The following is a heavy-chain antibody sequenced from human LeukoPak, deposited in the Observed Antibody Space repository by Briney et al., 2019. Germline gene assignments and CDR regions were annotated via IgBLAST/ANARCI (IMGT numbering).Heavy chain of an antibody. CDR1: GFTFSTYG. V-gene: IGHV3-33*01. CDR2: IWYNGNT. D-gene: IGHD5-24*01. J-gene: IGHJ4*02. Sequence: GGSLRFSCAASGFTFSTYGMHWVRQALGKGLEWVSDIWYNGNTYYADSVKGRFTISRDNSKSTLYLQMNSLRAEDTAVYYCAREEGVDGTSGINNWGQGTLVIVSS. CDR3: AREEGVDGTSGINN.